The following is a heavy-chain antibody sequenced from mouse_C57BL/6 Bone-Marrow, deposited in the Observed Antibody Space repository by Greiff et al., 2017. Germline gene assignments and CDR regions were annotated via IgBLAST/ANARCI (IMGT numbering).Heavy chain of an antibody. J-gene: IGHJ3*01. Sequence: EVMLVESGGGLVQPGGSLKLSCAASGFTFSDYYMYWVRQTPEKRLEWVAYISNGGGSTYYPDTVKGRFTISRDNAKNTLYLQMSRLKSEDTAMYYCARHGYGAYWGQGTLVTVSA. V-gene: IGHV5-12*01. CDR2: ISNGGGST. CDR3: ARHGYGAY. D-gene: IGHD2-2*01. CDR1: GFTFSDYY.